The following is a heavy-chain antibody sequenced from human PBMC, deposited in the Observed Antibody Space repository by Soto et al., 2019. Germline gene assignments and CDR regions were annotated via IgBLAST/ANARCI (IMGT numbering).Heavy chain of an antibody. CDR2: IKSKTDGGTT. CDR3: TTDPSTVTLYYDYYMDV. V-gene: IGHV3-15*01. CDR1: GFTFSNAW. Sequence: EVQLVESGGGLVKPGGSLRLSCAASGFTFSNAWMSWVRQAPGKGLEWVGRIKSKTDGGTTDYAAPVKGRFTISRDDSKNTLYLQMNSLKTEDTAVYYCTTDPSTVTLYYDYYMDVWGKGTTVTVSS. D-gene: IGHD4-17*01. J-gene: IGHJ6*03.